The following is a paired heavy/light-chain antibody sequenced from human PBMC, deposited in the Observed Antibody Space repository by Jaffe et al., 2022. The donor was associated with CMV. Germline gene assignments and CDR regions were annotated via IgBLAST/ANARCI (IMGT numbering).Light chain of an antibody. CDR1: QSLLQSNGYNY. J-gene: IGKJ5*01. CDR2: LAS. Sequence: EIVLTQSPVSLPVTPGEPASISCRSSQSLLQSNGYNYLDWYLQKPGQSPQLLIYLASNRASGVPDRFSGSGSGTDFTLKISGVEAEDVGVYYCMQALQTPRTFGQGTRLEIK. CDR3: MQALQTPRT. V-gene: IGKV2-28*01.
Heavy chain of an antibody. V-gene: IGHV1-69*09. D-gene: IGHD3-22*01. CDR2: IIPGVGIS. CDR3: SREHYESSGSNYRRFDY. CDR1: GATFSGYD. J-gene: IGHJ4*02. Sequence: QVQLVQSGAEVKKPGSSVKVSCQVSGATFSGYDINWVRQAPGQGLEWMGNIIPGVGISNYGPTFQGRLTLFADTSTSTVYMELTSLTSGDTAMYYCSREHYESSGSNYRRFDYWGQGTLVAVSS.